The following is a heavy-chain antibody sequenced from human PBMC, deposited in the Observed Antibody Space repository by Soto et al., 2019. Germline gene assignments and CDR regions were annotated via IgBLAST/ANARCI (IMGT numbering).Heavy chain of an antibody. J-gene: IGHJ6*03. CDR2: IYYSGST. D-gene: IGHD6-6*01. V-gene: IGHV4-39*01. Sequence: PSETLSLTCTVSGGSISSSSYYWGWIRQPPGKGLEWIGSIYYSGSTYYNPSLKSRVTISVDTSKNQFSLKLSSVTAADTAVYYCAIHSFGDSSSFISYYYYYMDVWGKGTTVTVSS. CDR3: AIHSFGDSSSFISYYYYYMDV. CDR1: GGSISSSSYY.